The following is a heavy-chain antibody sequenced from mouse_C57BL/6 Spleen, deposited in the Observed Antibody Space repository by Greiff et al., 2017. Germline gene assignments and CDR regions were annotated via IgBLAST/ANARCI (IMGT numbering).Heavy chain of an antibody. CDR2: IYPGDGDT. D-gene: IGHD1-1*01. J-gene: IGHJ3*01. CDR3: ARSFYGSSYGFAY. V-gene: IGHV1-80*01. Sequence: VQLQESGAELVKPGASVKISCKASGYAFSSYWMNWVKQRPGKGLEWIGQIYPGDGDTNYNGNFKGKATLTADKSSSTAYMQLSSLTSEDSAVYFCARSFYGSSYGFAYWGQGTLVTVSA. CDR1: GYAFSSYW.